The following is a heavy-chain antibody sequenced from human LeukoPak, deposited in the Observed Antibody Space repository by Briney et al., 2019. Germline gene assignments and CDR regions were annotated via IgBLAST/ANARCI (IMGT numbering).Heavy chain of an antibody. CDR1: GGTFSSYA. CDR2: IIPIFGTA. J-gene: IGHJ5*02. CDR3: ARDDPYGDYGFGFDP. Sequence: SVKVSCKASGGTFSSYAISWVRQAPGQGLEWMVGIIPIFGTANYAQKFQGRVTITTDESTSTAYMELSSLRSEDTAVYYCARDDPYGDYGFGFDPWGQGTLVTVSS. V-gene: IGHV1-69*05. D-gene: IGHD4-17*01.